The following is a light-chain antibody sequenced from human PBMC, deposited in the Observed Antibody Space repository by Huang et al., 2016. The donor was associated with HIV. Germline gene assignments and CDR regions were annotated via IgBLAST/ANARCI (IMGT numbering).Light chain of an antibody. Sequence: IVLTQTPASLSLSAGERATLSCSASQSVSHYLAWSQPKPGQPPKLLIYGASRRATDIPARFNGSGSGTDFTLTISSLEAEDSALYYCQESDTWPRLTLGGGTKVEIK. CDR2: GAS. CDR3: QESDTWPRLT. J-gene: IGKJ4*01. CDR1: QSVSHY. V-gene: IGKV3-11*01.